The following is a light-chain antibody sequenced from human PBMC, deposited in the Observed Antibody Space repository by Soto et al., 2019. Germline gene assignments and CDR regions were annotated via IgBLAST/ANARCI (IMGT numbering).Light chain of an antibody. CDR1: QSVNSNY. CDR2: GTS. CDR3: QQSHSSRT. Sequence: EIVLTQSPGTLSLSPGERATLSCRASQSVNSNYLAWYQQNPGQAPRLLIYGTSSRAPGIPDRFSGSGSGTDFTLSISRLEPEDFAVYYCQQSHSSRTFGQGTKVDIK. V-gene: IGKV3-20*01. J-gene: IGKJ1*01.